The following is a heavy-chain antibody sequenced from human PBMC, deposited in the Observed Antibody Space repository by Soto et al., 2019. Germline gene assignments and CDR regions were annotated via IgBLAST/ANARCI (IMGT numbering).Heavy chain of an antibody. Sequence: EVQLLESGGGLVQPGGSLRLSCAASGFTFGSYAMSWVRQAPGKGLEWVSAISGSGGSTYYADSVKGRFTISRDNSKNTLYLQMNSLRAEDTAVSYCAKGASGYYYYGMDVWGQGTTVTVSS. CDR1: GFTFGSYA. CDR2: ISGSGGST. CDR3: AKGASGYYYYGMDV. D-gene: IGHD3-10*01. V-gene: IGHV3-23*01. J-gene: IGHJ6*02.